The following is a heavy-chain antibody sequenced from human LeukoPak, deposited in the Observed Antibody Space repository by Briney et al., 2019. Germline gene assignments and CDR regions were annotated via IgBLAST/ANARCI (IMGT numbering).Heavy chain of an antibody. CDR2: INHSGST. CDR3: ASLLGYCSGNRCPSSANYYYYLDV. CDR1: GGSFSGYY. J-gene: IGHJ6*03. Sequence: SETLSLTCAVYGGSFSGYYWSWIRQPPGKGLEWIGEINHSGSTNYNPSLKSRVTTSVDTSKNQFSLKVNSVTAADTAVYYCASLLGYCSGNRCPSSANYYYYLDVWGKGTTVTVSS. D-gene: IGHD2-15*01. V-gene: IGHV4-34*01.